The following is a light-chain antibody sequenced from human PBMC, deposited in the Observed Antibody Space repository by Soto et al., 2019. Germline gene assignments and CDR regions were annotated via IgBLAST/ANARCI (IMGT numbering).Light chain of an antibody. CDR2: GTF. J-gene: IGKJ1*01. CDR3: QQYGSSPRRT. CDR1: QTVNSDY. Sequence: EIVLTQSPGTLSLSPWETATLSCRASQTVNSDYLAWFQQRPGQAPRLLISGTFSRATGIPDRFSGSGSGTDFTLTISRLEPEDFAVYYCQQYGSSPRRTFGQGTKVDIK. V-gene: IGKV3-20*01.